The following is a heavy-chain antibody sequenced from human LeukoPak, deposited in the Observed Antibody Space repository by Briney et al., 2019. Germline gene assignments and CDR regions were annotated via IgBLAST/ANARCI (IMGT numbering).Heavy chain of an antibody. CDR2: MNPSGST. J-gene: IGHJ3*02. CDR1: GGSFSGYY. Sequence: PSETLSLTCAVYGGSFSGYYWTWIRQTPEKGLEWIGEMNPSGSTNYNPSLKSRVTISVDTSKNQFSLELSSVTAADTAVYYCARLFRIDAFDIWGQGTMVTVSS. D-gene: IGHD2/OR15-2a*01. V-gene: IGHV4-34*01. CDR3: ARLFRIDAFDI.